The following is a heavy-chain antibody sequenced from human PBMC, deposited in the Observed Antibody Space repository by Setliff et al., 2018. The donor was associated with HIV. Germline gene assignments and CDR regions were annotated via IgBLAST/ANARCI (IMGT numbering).Heavy chain of an antibody. D-gene: IGHD3-16*01. CDR2: IYSDGRT. J-gene: IGHJ5*02. CDR1: GITVSRNY. V-gene: IGHV3-53*01. Sequence: GGSLRLSCAASGITVSRNYMTWVRQAPGKGLEWVSFIYSDGRTHYADSVKGLFTLSRDNSKNMMHLQMNGLRPEDTAVYYCAKGVKWLDPWGQGTLVTVSS. CDR3: AKGVKWLDP.